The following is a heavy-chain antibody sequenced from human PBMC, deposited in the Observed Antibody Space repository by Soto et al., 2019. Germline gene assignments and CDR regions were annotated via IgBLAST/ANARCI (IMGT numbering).Heavy chain of an antibody. V-gene: IGHV3-30-3*01. CDR3: SRSMYDYDTDEYHDS. CDR1: GFSFNSYA. Sequence: QVQLVESGGGVVQPGGSLKLSCAASGFSFNSYAMHWVRQAPVKGLEWVAVISNGGGDRFYADSVKGRFTISRDNSKNIAYLQMDNLRAEDTAVYFCSRSMYDYDTDEYHDSWGQGTLLTVSS. CDR2: ISNGGGDR. D-gene: IGHD3-22*01. J-gene: IGHJ4*02.